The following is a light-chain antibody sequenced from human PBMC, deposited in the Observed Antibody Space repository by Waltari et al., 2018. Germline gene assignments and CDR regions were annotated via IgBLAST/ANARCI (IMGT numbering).Light chain of an antibody. CDR3: QQRSNWPPYT. J-gene: IGKJ2*01. CDR1: QSISRF. CDR2: DAS. Sequence: EIVVTQSPATLSVSPGDRATLSCKASQSISRFLNWYQHKPGQPPRLVIYDASNRPSGIPARFSGSGSGTDFTLTINSLEPEDSAVYYCQQRSNWPPYTFGQGTKLEI. V-gene: IGKV3-11*01.